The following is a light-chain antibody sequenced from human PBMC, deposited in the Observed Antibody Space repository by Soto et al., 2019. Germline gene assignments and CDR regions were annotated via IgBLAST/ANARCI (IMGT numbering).Light chain of an antibody. V-gene: IGKV1-12*01. CDR3: QHADSFPLIT. J-gene: IGKJ5*01. Sequence: DIQMTQSPSSVSASVGDRVTITCRSSEDISTWLAWYQQKPGKAPKLLIYAASSLQSGGPSRFSGSGSGTDFTLTISGLQPEDFATYYCQHADSFPLITFGQGTRLEMK. CDR1: EDISTW. CDR2: AAS.